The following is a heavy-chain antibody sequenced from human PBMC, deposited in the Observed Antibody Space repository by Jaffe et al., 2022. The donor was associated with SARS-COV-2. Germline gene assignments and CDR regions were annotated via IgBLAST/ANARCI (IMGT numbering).Heavy chain of an antibody. J-gene: IGHJ4*02. CDR3: AQSSNFAYYY. V-gene: IGHV3-7*01. CDR2: IKQDESDK. D-gene: IGHD3-9*01. CDR1: GFTFSGYW. Sequence: EVQLVESGGNLVQPGGSLRLSCAASGFTFSGYWMHWVRQPPGKGLEWVACIKQDESDKYYVDSVKGRFTISRDNAKNSLFLQMNSLRAEDTAVYYCAQSSNFAYYYWGQGTLVTVSS.